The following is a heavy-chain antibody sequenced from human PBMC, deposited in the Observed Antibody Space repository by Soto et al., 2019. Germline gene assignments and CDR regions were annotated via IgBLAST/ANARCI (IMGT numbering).Heavy chain of an antibody. CDR1: GFTFSSYG. J-gene: IGHJ3*02. CDR3: ATDWSSSGYWYDAFDI. D-gene: IGHD3-22*01. V-gene: IGHV3-30*03. Sequence: QVQLVESGGGVVQPGRSLRLSCAASGFTFSSYGMHWVRQAPGKGLEWVAVISYDGSNKYYADSVKGRFTISRDNSKNTLYLQMNSLRAEDTAVYYCATDWSSSGYWYDAFDIWGQGTMVTVSS. CDR2: ISYDGSNK.